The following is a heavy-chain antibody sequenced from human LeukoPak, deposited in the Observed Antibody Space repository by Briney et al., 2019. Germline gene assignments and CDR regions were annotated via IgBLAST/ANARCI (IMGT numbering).Heavy chain of an antibody. D-gene: IGHD4-17*01. CDR2: IIPIFGTA. V-gene: IGHV1-69*01. Sequence: VASVTVSCTASGGTFSSYAISWVRQAPGQGLEWMGGIIPIFGTANYAQKFQGRVTITADESTSTAYMELSSLRSEDTAVYYCASAIDYGDYGDNYYGMDVWGQGTTVTVSS. CDR1: GGTFSSYA. CDR3: ASAIDYGDYGDNYYGMDV. J-gene: IGHJ6*02.